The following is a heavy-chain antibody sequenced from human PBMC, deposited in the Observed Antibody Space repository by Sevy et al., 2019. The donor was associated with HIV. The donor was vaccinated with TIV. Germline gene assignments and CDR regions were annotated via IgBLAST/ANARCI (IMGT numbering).Heavy chain of an antibody. Sequence: GGSLRLSCAASGFTFSSYAMHWVRQAPGKGLEWVAVFSYDGSNKYYADSVKGRFTISRDNSKNTLFLQMNSLRVEDTAVYYCARDWGGYCINNYCRPSYGMDVWGQGTTVTVSS. D-gene: IGHD3-16*01. CDR2: FSYDGSNK. CDR3: ARDWGGYCINNYCRPSYGMDV. V-gene: IGHV3-30*04. J-gene: IGHJ6*02. CDR1: GFTFSSYA.